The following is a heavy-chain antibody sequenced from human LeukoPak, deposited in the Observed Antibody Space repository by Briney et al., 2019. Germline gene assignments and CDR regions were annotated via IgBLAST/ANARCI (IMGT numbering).Heavy chain of an antibody. V-gene: IGHV4-39*07. J-gene: IGHJ3*02. CDR2: IDYNDFT. Sequence: SETLSLTCTVSGGSISSSSYYWGWIRQPPGKGLEWMGNIDYNDFTYYNPSLKSRVSISVDMSKNQFSLKLSSVTAADTAVYYCARVRAYYYDSSGYHGTFDIWGQGTMVTVSS. D-gene: IGHD3-22*01. CDR3: ARVRAYYYDSSGYHGTFDI. CDR1: GGSISSSSYY.